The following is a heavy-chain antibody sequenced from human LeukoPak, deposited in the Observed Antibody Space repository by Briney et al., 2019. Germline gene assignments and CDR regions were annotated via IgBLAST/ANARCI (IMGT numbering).Heavy chain of an antibody. J-gene: IGHJ4*02. Sequence: SETLSLTCTVSGGSISSYYWSWIRQPPGKGLEWIGYIYYSGSTNYNPSLKSRVTISVDTSKNQFSLKLSSVTAADTAVYYCARDGAYYDSSGYRLYYFDYWGQGTLVAVSS. CDR1: GGSISSYY. D-gene: IGHD3-22*01. V-gene: IGHV4-59*01. CDR2: IYYSGST. CDR3: ARDGAYYDSSGYRLYYFDY.